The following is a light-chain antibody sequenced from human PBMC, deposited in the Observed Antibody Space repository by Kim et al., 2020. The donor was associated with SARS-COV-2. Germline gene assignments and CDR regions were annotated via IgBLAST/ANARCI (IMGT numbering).Light chain of an antibody. CDR1: SSDVGGYNY. V-gene: IGLV2-14*03. J-gene: IGLJ2*01. Sequence: GQSITMSCTGTSSDVGGYNYVAGYQQHPAKAPKLMIYDVSIRPSGVSNRFSGSKAGNTASLTSSGLQAEDEADYYCSSYTSGSSVVFGGGTQLAVL. CDR3: SSYTSGSSVV. CDR2: DVS.